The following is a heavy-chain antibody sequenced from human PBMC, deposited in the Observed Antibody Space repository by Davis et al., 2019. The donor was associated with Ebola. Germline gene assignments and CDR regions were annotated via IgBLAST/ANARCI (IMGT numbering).Heavy chain of an antibody. Sequence: ASVKVSCKASGYTFTSYATHWVRQAPGQRLEWMGWINAGNGNTKYSQKFQGRVTITRDTSASTAYMELSSLRSGDTAVYYCARVPYSSSWIDYWGQGTLVTVSS. CDR3: ARVPYSSSWIDY. V-gene: IGHV1-3*01. D-gene: IGHD6-13*01. CDR1: GYTFTSYA. CDR2: INAGNGNT. J-gene: IGHJ4*02.